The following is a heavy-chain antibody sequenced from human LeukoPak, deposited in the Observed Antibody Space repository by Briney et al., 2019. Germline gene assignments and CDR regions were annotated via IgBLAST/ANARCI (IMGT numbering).Heavy chain of an antibody. J-gene: IGHJ4*02. CDR3: ARVGVEDYGDPEWDY. CDR1: GFTFSSYA. V-gene: IGHV3-30-3*01. Sequence: PGGSLRLSCAASGFTFSSYAMHWVRQAPGKGLEWVAVISYDGSNKYYADSAKGRFTISRDNSKNTLYLQMNSLRAEDTAVYYCARVGVEDYGDPEWDYWGQGTLVTVSS. CDR2: ISYDGSNK. D-gene: IGHD4-17*01.